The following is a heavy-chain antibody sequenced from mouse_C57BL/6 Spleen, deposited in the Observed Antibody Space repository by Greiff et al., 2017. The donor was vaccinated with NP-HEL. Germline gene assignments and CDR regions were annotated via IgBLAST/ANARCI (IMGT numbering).Heavy chain of an antibody. Sequence: VQLQQSGAELVRPGASVKLSCKASGYTFTDYYINWVKQRPGQGLEWIARIYPGSGNTYYNEKFKGKATLTAEKSSSTAYMQLSSLTSEDSAVYFGASPERTSGSLWFAYWGQGTLVTVSA. CDR3: ASPERTSGSLWFAY. J-gene: IGHJ3*01. CDR1: GYTFTDYY. V-gene: IGHV1-76*01. D-gene: IGHD3-2*02. CDR2: IYPGSGNT.